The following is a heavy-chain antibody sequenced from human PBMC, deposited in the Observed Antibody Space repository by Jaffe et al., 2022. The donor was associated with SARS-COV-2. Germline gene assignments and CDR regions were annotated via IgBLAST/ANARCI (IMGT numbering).Heavy chain of an antibody. J-gene: IGHJ2*01. Sequence: EVQLVESGGGLVQPGGSLRLSCEFSGFTFNNYPMTWVRQAPGKGLEWVSLITDSGGDTYYADSVKGRFTVSRDNSKNTLYLQMNSLRAEDTAIYYCAKDLGADCSLCWYFNLWGRGTLVIVSS. D-gene: IGHD2-21*02. CDR2: ITDSGGDT. CDR1: GFTFNNYP. CDR3: AKDLGADCSLCWYFNL. V-gene: IGHV3-23*04.